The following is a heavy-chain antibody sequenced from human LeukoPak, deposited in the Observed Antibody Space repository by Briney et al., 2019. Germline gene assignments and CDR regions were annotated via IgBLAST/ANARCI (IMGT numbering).Heavy chain of an antibody. V-gene: IGHV3-30-3*01. CDR2: ISYDGSNK. D-gene: IGHD6-6*01. CDR3: ARDHGTSSSPYFDY. CDR1: GFTFSSYA. J-gene: IGHJ4*02. Sequence: GRSLRLSCAASGFTFSSYAMHWVRQAPGKGLEWVAVISYDGSNKYYADSVKGRFTISRDNSKNTLYLQMNSLRAEDTAVYYCARDHGTSSSPYFDYWGQGTLVTVSS.